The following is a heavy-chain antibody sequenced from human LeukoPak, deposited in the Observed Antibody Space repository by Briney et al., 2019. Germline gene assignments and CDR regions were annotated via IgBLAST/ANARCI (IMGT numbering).Heavy chain of an antibody. CDR3: ARIGSYDSIGYYFDY. J-gene: IGHJ4*02. Sequence: SETLSLTCTVSGDSISSYYWSWIRQPPGKGLEWIGYVYHSGGTTYNPSLKSRVSNSVDTSNNQVSLRLHSGTAADTAIYYCARIGSYDSIGYYFDYWGQGALVTVSS. CDR2: VYHSGGT. V-gene: IGHV4-59*01. CDR1: GDSISSYY. D-gene: IGHD3-22*01.